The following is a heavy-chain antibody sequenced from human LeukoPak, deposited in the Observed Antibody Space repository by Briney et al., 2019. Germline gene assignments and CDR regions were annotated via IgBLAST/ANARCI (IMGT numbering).Heavy chain of an antibody. J-gene: IGHJ4*02. Sequence: GGSLRLSCAASGFTFSNSGMSWVRQAPGKGLEWVANINYDGSEKNCVDSVKGRFTISRDNAKNSLYLQMNSLRAEDTSVYYCANNRAALDYWGQGTLVTVSS. CDR2: INYDGSEK. D-gene: IGHD2/OR15-2a*01. CDR3: ANNRAALDY. V-gene: IGHV3-7*02. CDR1: GFTFSNSG.